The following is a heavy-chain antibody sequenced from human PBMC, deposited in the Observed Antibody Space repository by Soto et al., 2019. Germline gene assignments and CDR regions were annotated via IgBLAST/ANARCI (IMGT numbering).Heavy chain of an antibody. CDR2: IKQDGSEK. D-gene: IGHD3-9*01. Sequence: PGGSLRLSCAASGFTFSSYWMSWVRQAPGKGLEWVANIKQDGSEKYYVDSVKGRFTISRDNAKNSLYLQMNSLRAEDTAVYYCARVLFDWLLYIHDAFDIWSQGTMVTGSS. J-gene: IGHJ3*02. CDR1: GFTFSSYW. CDR3: ARVLFDWLLYIHDAFDI. V-gene: IGHV3-7*05.